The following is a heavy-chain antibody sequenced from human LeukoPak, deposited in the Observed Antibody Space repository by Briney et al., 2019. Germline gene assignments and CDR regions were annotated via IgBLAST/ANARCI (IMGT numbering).Heavy chain of an antibody. Sequence: SETLSLTCTVSGGSISSSSYYWGWIRQPPGKGLEWIGSIYYSGSTYYNPSLKSRVTISVDTSKNQFSLKVSSVTAADTAVYYCARLGGNQVLYYFDYWGQGTLVTVSS. CDR1: GGSISSSSYY. CDR3: ARLGGNQVLYYFDY. CDR2: IYYSGST. D-gene: IGHD1-14*01. V-gene: IGHV4-39*01. J-gene: IGHJ4*02.